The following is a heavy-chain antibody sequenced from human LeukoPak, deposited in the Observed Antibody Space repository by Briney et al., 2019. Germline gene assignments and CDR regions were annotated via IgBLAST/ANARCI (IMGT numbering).Heavy chain of an antibody. Sequence: SSETLSLTCIVSGDSISSYYWSWIRQPPGKGLEWIGYTSHSGSTNSNPSLKSRVTISVDTSKNQFSLTLSSVTAADTAMYYCARQEQWLDRPHDYWGQGTLVTISS. CDR3: ARQEQWLDRPHDY. D-gene: IGHD6-19*01. CDR1: GDSISSYY. J-gene: IGHJ4*02. V-gene: IGHV4-59*01. CDR2: TSHSGST.